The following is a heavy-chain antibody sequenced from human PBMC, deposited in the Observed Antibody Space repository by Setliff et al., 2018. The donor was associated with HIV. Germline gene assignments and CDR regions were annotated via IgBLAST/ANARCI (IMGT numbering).Heavy chain of an antibody. CDR1: GGTISSYY. D-gene: IGHD5-12*01. J-gene: IGHJ4*02. CDR3: ARLKSASGYFGFDS. Sequence: SETLSLTCNVSGGTISSYYWSWIRLPPGKGLEWIGYIYYSGTADYNPSLKSRATISIDTSNNQFALKLTSMTAADTAVYFCARLKSASGYFGFDSWGQGTLVTSPQ. CDR2: IYYSGTA. V-gene: IGHV4-59*08.